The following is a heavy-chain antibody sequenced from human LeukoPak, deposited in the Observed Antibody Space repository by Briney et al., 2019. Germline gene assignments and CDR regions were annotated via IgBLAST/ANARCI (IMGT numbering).Heavy chain of an antibody. V-gene: IGHV3-48*03. D-gene: IGHD3-10*02. Sequence: GGSLRLSCAASGFSFRDYELTWVRQVPGKGLEWISYVNQRGRTTSYANSVKGRFTISRDNSKNTLYLQMNSLRPEDTAVYYCAELGITMIGGVWGKGTTVTISS. CDR3: AELGITMIGGV. CDR1: GFSFRDYE. J-gene: IGHJ6*04. CDR2: VNQRGRTT.